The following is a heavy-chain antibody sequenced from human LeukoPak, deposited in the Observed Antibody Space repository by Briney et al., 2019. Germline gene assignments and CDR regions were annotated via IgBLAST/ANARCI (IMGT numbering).Heavy chain of an antibody. CDR3: ARGASSSAFYYYYYMDV. CDR2: ISAYNGNT. J-gene: IGHJ6*03. CDR1: GYTFTSYG. Sequence: ASVKVSCKASGYTFTSYGISWVRQAPGQGLEWMGWISAYNGNTNYAQKFQGRVTITTDESTSTAYMELSSLRSEDTAVYSCARGASSSAFYYYYYMDVWGKGTTVTVSS. D-gene: IGHD6-6*01. V-gene: IGHV1-18*01.